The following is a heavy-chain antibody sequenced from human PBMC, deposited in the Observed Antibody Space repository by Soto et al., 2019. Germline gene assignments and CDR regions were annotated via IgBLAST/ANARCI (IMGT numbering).Heavy chain of an antibody. CDR2: INHSGST. V-gene: IGHV4-34*01. Sequence: QVQLQQWGAGLLKPSETLSLTCAVYGGSISGYYWSWIRQPPGKGLEWIGEINHSGSTNYNPSLKSRVTISVDTSKNQFSLKLSSVTAADTAVYYCARGSIAAAVSRFDYWGQGTLVTVSS. CDR3: ARGSIAAAVSRFDY. J-gene: IGHJ4*02. D-gene: IGHD6-13*01. CDR1: GGSISGYY.